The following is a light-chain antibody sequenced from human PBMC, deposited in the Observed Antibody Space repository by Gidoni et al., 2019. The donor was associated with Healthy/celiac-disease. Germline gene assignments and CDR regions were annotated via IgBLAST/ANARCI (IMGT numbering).Light chain of an antibody. CDR1: QSVSSY. Sequence: EIVLTQSPATLSLSPGERATLSCRASQSVSSYLAWYQQKPGQAPRLLIYDASNRATGIPARFSGSGSGTDFTLPLSRLEPEDFAVYYCQQRRNWLTFGQGTRLEIK. V-gene: IGKV3-11*01. J-gene: IGKJ5*01. CDR3: QQRRNWLT. CDR2: DAS.